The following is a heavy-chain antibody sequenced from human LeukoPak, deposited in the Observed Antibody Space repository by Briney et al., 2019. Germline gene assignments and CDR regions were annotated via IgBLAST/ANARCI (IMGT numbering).Heavy chain of an antibody. Sequence: GGSLRLSCAASGFTFSSYSMNWVRQAPGKGLEWVAFIRYDGSNKYYADSVKGRFTISRDNAKNSLYLQMNSLRVEDTAVYYCARDFAVNRGQGTLVTVSS. CDR2: IRYDGSNK. CDR3: ARDFAVN. D-gene: IGHD1-14*01. CDR1: GFTFSSYS. V-gene: IGHV3-30*02. J-gene: IGHJ4*02.